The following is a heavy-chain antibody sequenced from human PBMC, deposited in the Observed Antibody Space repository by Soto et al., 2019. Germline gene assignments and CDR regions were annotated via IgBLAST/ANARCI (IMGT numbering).Heavy chain of an antibody. D-gene: IGHD2-8*02. V-gene: IGHV3-23*01. CDR3: AKVSGLVSVVLGY. Sequence: GGSLRLSCGASGFTFSNYAMSWVRQAPGKGPEWVSAITGSDGSTYYADYVKGLFTISRHNSKNTLYLHMNSLRADDTALYYCAKVSGLVSVVLGYRGQGTLVTVAS. CDR1: GFTFSNYA. CDR2: ITGSDGST. J-gene: IGHJ4*02.